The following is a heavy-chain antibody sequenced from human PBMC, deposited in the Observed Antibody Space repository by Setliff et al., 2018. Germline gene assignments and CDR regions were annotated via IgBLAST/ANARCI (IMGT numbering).Heavy chain of an antibody. D-gene: IGHD1-26*01. CDR1: GYSISSGYY. CDR2: IYHSGST. CDR3: ASIGSGTTFDY. V-gene: IGHV4-38-2*02. J-gene: IGHJ4*02. Sequence: SETLSLTCTVSGYSISSGYYWGWIRQPPGKGLEWIGSIYHSGSTYYNPSLKSRVTISVDTSKNQFSLKLSSVTAADTAVCYCASIGSGTTFDYWGQGTLVTVSS.